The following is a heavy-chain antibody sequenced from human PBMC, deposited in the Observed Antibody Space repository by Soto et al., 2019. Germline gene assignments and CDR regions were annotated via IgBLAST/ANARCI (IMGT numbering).Heavy chain of an antibody. J-gene: IGHJ4*02. V-gene: IGHV4-61*01. CDR3: ARTNYYGSGSTQTTFDS. CDR2: IYYSGST. Sequence: QVQLQESGPGLVKPSETLSLTCTVSGGSVSSGSYYWSWIRQPPGKGLEWIGYIYYSGSTNYNPSITSRVTISVDTAQNQFSLKLCSVTDADTAVYYCARTNYYGSGSTQTTFDSWGQGTLVTVSS. CDR1: GGSVSSGSYY. D-gene: IGHD3-10*01.